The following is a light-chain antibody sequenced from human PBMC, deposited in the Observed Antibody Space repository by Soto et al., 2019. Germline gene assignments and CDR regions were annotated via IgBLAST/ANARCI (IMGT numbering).Light chain of an antibody. CDR1: QSVSINH. J-gene: IGKJ5*01. V-gene: IGKV3-11*01. CDR3: QQRSNWPRIT. Sequence: ESVLTQSPGTLSLSPGERATLSCRASQSVSINHLAWYQQKPGQAPRLLIYDASNRATGIPAKFSGSGSGTAFTLTISSLEPEDFAVYYCQQRSNWPRITFGQGTRLEIK. CDR2: DAS.